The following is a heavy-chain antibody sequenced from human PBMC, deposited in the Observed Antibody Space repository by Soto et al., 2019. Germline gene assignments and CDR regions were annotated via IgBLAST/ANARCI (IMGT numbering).Heavy chain of an antibody. D-gene: IGHD6-19*01. CDR1: VYTFTSYD. V-gene: IGHV1-3*01. CDR3: ARVESSGWYRVGYYYYGMDV. J-gene: IGHJ6*02. Sequence: XSVKVSCKASVYTFTSYDMHWVRQAPGQRLEWMGWINAGNGNTKYSQKFQGRVTITRDTSASTAYMELSSLRSEDTAVYYCARVESSGWYRVGYYYYGMDVWGQGSTVTVSS. CDR2: INAGNGNT.